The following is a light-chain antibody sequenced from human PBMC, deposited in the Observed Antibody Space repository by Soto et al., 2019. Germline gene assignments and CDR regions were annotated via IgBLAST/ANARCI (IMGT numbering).Light chain of an antibody. J-gene: IGKJ4*01. CDR2: GAS. Sequence: EIVMTQSPATLSVSPGERVTLSCRASQSVGIRVAWYQQRPGQAPRLLIYGASMRDTGIPARFSGSGSGTEFTLTISSLQSEDFAVYYCQQYDNWPPLTFGGGTNVEIK. CDR3: QQYDNWPPLT. CDR1: QSVGIR. V-gene: IGKV3-15*01.